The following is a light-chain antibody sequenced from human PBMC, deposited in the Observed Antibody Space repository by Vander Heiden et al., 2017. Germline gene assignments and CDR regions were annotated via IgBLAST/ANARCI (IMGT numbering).Light chain of an antibody. V-gene: IGLV3-1*01. Sequence: SYELTPPPSVSVSPGQTASIPRPGDKLGDKYACCYQQKPAQSRVLVSYQDSKRPSGIPELVVSSNSAKTANPTIGGTQAMEDAYYYCPEWNSSQYVFGGGTKITVL. J-gene: IGLJ2*01. CDR1: KLGDKY. CDR3: PEWNSSQYV. CDR2: QDS.